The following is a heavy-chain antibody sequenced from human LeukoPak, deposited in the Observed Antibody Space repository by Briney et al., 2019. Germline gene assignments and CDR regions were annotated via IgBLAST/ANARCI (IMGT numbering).Heavy chain of an antibody. CDR3: ARGRLGYCSNSGCSFDY. V-gene: IGHV1-69*05. CDR2: ITPMFRTS. CDR1: GGTFSSYG. J-gene: IGHJ4*02. Sequence: SVKVSCKASGGTFSSYGINWVRPAPGQGLEWMGGITPMFRTSNYAQKFQGRVTITTDESASTTYMELSSLGSEDTAVYYCARGRLGYCSNSGCSFDYWGQGTLVTVSS. D-gene: IGHD2-2*01.